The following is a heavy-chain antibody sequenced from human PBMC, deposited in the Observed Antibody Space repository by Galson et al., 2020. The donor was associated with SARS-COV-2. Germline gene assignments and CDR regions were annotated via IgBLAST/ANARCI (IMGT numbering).Heavy chain of an antibody. V-gene: IGHV3-30*18. J-gene: IGHJ3*02. CDR1: GFTFSSYV. CDR3: AKGLSSWELLVGFDI. Sequence: GESLKISCAASGFTFSSYVIHWVRQAPGQGLEWVAVISDDGTNKYYADSVKGRFTISRDNSKNTLYLQMNSLRAEDTAVYYCAKGLSSWELLVGFDIWGQGTMVTVSS. D-gene: IGHD1-26*01. CDR2: ISDDGTNK.